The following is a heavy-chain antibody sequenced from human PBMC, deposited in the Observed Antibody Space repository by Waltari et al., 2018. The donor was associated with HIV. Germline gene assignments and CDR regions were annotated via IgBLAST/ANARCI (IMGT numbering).Heavy chain of an antibody. CDR1: GFTFSSYA. V-gene: IGHV3-30*04. Sequence: QVQLVESGGGVVQPGRSLRLSCAASGFTFSSYAMHWVRQAPGKGLEWVAVISYDGSNKSYADSGKGRFTISRDNSKNTLYLQMNSLRAEDTAVYYCARPTVTNPSFDYWGQGTLVTVSS. CDR2: ISYDGSNK. D-gene: IGHD4-17*01. J-gene: IGHJ4*02. CDR3: ARPTVTNPSFDY.